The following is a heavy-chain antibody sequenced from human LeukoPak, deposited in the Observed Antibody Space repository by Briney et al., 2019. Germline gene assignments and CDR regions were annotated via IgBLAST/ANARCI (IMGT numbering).Heavy chain of an antibody. J-gene: IGHJ4*02. CDR1: GFTFSSYN. V-gene: IGHV3-21*01. D-gene: IGHD1-26*01. CDR2: ISSSSDYI. CDR3: ARGSVGAGFDY. Sequence: GGSLRLSCAASGFTFSSYNMNWVRQAPGKGLEWVSSISSSSDYIYYADSVKGRFTISRDNAKNSLYLQMNSLRAEDTAVYYCARGSVGAGFDYWGQGTLVTVSS.